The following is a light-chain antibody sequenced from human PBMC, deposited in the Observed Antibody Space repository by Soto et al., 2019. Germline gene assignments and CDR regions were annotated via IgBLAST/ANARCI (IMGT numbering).Light chain of an antibody. Sequence: EILFTQSPATLSSFPCDRVTRSFTASQYINTRLAWYQHRPGQAPRVLIYQTSIRAAGIPARFSASGTGTDFTLTISDLKPEDFAVYYCHQRQSSTRTFGQGTKVDIK. CDR2: QTS. CDR3: HQRQSSTRT. CDR1: QYINTR. V-gene: IGKV3D-11*01. J-gene: IGKJ1*01.